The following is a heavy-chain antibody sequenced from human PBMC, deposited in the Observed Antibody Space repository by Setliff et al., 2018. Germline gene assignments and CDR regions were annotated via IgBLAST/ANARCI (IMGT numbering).Heavy chain of an antibody. CDR3: ARSPITIFGVVLHPLDY. V-gene: IGHV4-34*01. D-gene: IGHD3-3*01. Sequence: PSETLSLTCAVYGGSFSAYYWSWIRQPPGKGLEWIGEINHSGSTNYNPSLKSRVTISVDTSKNQFSLKLSSVTAADTAVYYCARSPITIFGVVLHPLDYWGQGTLVTVSS. CDR1: GGSFSAYY. CDR2: INHSGST. J-gene: IGHJ4*02.